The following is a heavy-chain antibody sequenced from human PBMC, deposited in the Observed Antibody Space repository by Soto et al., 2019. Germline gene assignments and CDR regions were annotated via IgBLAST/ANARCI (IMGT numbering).Heavy chain of an antibody. Sequence: EGQVLESGGGLVQPGGSLRLTCVASGFTLSNFGMSWVRQAPGKGLEWVSFVNGNGGSTYYIDSVKGRFTISRDSSTNTVRLQMNSLRAEDTAVYYCATSNYGERDWGQGALVTVSS. J-gene: IGHJ4*02. D-gene: IGHD4-17*01. CDR2: VNGNGGST. V-gene: IGHV3-23*01. CDR3: ATSNYGERD. CDR1: GFTLSNFG.